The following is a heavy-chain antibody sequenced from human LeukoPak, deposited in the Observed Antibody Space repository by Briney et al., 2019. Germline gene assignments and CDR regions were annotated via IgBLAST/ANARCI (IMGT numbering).Heavy chain of an antibody. Sequence: PSGTLSLTCAVSGGSISSSNWWSWVRQPPGKGLEWIGSIYYSGSTNYNPSLKSRVTISVDTSKNQFSLKLSSVTAADTAVYYCARDIHRRGLDYWGQGTLVTVSS. V-gene: IGHV4-4*02. CDR3: ARDIHRRGLDY. J-gene: IGHJ4*02. D-gene: IGHD2-2*02. CDR2: IYYSGST. CDR1: GGSISSSNW.